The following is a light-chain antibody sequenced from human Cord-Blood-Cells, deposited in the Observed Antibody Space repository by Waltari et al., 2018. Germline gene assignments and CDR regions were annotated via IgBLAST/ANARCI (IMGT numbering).Light chain of an antibody. CDR3: SSYTGSSTLEV. CDR2: DVS. J-gene: IGLJ3*02. V-gene: IGLV2-14*03. Sequence: QSALTQPASVSGSPGQSITISCTGTSSYVGGYNYVSWYQQHPGKAPKLMIYDVSNRPSRVSNRFSGSKSGNTASLTISGLQAEDEADYYCSSYTGSSTLEVFGGGTKLTVL. CDR1: SSYVGGYNY.